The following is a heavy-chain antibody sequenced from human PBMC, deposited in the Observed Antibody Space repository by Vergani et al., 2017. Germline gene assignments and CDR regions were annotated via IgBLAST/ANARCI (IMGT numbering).Heavy chain of an antibody. D-gene: IGHD3-10*01. Sequence: QVQLAESGGGRVQPGRSLRLSCAASGFSFSSHAIHWVRQAPGKGLEWVAVISNDRSKKYYADSVKGRFTISRNNSKNTLDLQMNSLRTQDTAVYYCAKAGSVTSGSLQYNFYMDVWGKGTTVTGS. CDR1: GFSFSSHA. CDR3: AKAGSVTSGSLQYNFYMDV. V-gene: IGHV3-30*18. J-gene: IGHJ6*03. CDR2: ISNDRSKK.